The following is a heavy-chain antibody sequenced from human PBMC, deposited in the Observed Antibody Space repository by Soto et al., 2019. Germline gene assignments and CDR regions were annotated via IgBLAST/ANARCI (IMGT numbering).Heavy chain of an antibody. D-gene: IGHD3-3*01. J-gene: IGHJ3*02. Sequence: PGGSLRLSCAASGFTFDDYAMHWVRQAPGKGLEWVSGISWNSGSIGYAGSVKGRFTISRDNAKNSLYLQMNRLRAEDTALYYCARSRLSTIFGVVTDAFDIRGQGTMVTVSS. CDR2: ISWNSGSI. V-gene: IGHV3-9*01. CDR1: GFTFDDYA. CDR3: ARSRLSTIFGVVTDAFDI.